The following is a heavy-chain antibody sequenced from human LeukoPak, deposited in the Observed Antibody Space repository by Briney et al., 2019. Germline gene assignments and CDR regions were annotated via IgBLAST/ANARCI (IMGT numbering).Heavy chain of an antibody. CDR3: ARYGLLGLSEINAFDI. Sequence: SETLSLTCTVSGGSISSYYWSWIRQPAGKGLEWIGRIYTSGRTHYNPSLKSRVTMSIDTSKNQFSLKLSSVTAADTAVYYCARYGLLGLSEINAFDIWGQGTMVTVSS. J-gene: IGHJ3*02. CDR2: IYTSGRT. D-gene: IGHD2-2*01. CDR1: GGSISSYY. V-gene: IGHV4-4*07.